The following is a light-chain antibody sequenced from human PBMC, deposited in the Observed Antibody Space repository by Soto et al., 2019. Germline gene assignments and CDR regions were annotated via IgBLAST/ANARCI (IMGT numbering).Light chain of an antibody. V-gene: IGKV3-11*01. CDR1: QSISNY. CDR3: QQRTSWQVT. Sequence: EIVLTQSPATLSLSPGERATLSCRASQSISNYLAWYQQKPGQAPRLLISDASNRATDIPARFSGSGSGTDFILTISSLEPEDFAVYYCQQRTSWQVTFGQGTRLEMK. CDR2: DAS. J-gene: IGKJ5*01.